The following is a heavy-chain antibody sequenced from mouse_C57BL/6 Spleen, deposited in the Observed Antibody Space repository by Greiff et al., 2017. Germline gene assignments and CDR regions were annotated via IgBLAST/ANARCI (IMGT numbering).Heavy chain of an antibody. Sequence: VQLQQSGAELVKPGASVKISCKASGYAFSSYWMNWVKQRPGKGLEWIGQIYPGDGDTNYNGKFKGKATLTADKSSSTAYMRLSSLAAEDSAVYFCARGGNYGYFDVWGTGTTVTVSS. V-gene: IGHV1-80*01. CDR1: GYAFSSYW. J-gene: IGHJ1*03. CDR3: ARGGNYGYFDV. D-gene: IGHD2-1*01. CDR2: IYPGDGDT.